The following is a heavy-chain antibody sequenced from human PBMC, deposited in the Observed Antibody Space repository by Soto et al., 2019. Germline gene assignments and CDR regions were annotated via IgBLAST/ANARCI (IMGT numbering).Heavy chain of an antibody. J-gene: IGHJ3*02. CDR3: ARAEYYYDSSSGDDFDI. CDR1: GNTFTSFC. V-gene: IGHV1-3*01. Sequence: GASVKVSFKASGNTFTSFCMNWVRQAPGQRLEWLGWINGGNGKTKYSQKFQGRVIITRDTSASTAYMELSRLRSEDTAVYYCARAEYYYDSSSGDDFDIWGQGTMVTVSS. D-gene: IGHD3-22*01. CDR2: INGGNGKT.